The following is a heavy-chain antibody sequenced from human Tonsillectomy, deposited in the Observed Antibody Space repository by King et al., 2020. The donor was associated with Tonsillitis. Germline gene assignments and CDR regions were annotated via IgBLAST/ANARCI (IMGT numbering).Heavy chain of an antibody. Sequence: VQLVESGGGLVQPGGSLRLSCAASGFTFIYYGMSLGRRAPGKGLDGFSVISGTGGSTYDEGSGKGRFTISRDNSKNTLYLQMNSPRAEDTAVYYCAKDPTAHAAYYYYAMDVWGQGTTVTVSS. CDR2: ISGTGGST. CDR3: AKDPTAHAAYYYYAMDV. CDR1: GFTFIYYG. J-gene: IGHJ6*02. V-gene: IGHV3-23*02.